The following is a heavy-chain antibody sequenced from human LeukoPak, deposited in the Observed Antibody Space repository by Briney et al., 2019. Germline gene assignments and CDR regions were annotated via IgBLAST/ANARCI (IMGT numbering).Heavy chain of an antibody. D-gene: IGHD1-1*01. CDR1: GYTFTSYD. Sequence: ASVKVSCKASGYTFTSYDINWVRQATGQGLEWMGWMNPNGGNTGYAQKFQGRVTMTRNTSISTAYMELSSLRSEDTAVYYCARRSSFSGSWYYYYYMDVWGKGTTVTVSS. CDR2: MNPNGGNT. J-gene: IGHJ6*03. CDR3: ARRSSFSGSWYYYYYMDV. V-gene: IGHV1-8*01.